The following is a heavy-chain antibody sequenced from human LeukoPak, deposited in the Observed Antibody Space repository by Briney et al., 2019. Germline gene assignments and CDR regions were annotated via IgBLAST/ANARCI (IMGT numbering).Heavy chain of an antibody. D-gene: IGHD6-19*01. CDR2: VYYNGAT. CDR1: GGSISSSSYY. Sequence: SETLSLTCTVSGGSISSSSYYWGWIRQPPGKGLEWIGSVYYNGATQYSPSLKSRVTMSVDTSKNQFSLKLTSVTAADTAVYYCARHPSSGWSALDYWGQGTLVTVSS. J-gene: IGHJ4*02. CDR3: ARHPSSGWSALDY. V-gene: IGHV4-39*07.